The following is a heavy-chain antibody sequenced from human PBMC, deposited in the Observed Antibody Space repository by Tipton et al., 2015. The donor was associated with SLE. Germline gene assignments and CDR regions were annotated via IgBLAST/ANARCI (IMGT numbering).Heavy chain of an antibody. CDR2: IRYDGSNK. Sequence: GSLRLSCAASGFTFSSYGMHWVRQAPGKGLEWVAFIRYDGSNKYYADSVKGRFTISRDNSKNTLYLQMNSLRAEDTAVYYCASAGCSGGSCYWSWFDPWGQGTLVTVSS. CDR1: GFTFSSYG. V-gene: IGHV3-30*02. D-gene: IGHD2-15*01. J-gene: IGHJ5*02. CDR3: ASAGCSGGSCYWSWFDP.